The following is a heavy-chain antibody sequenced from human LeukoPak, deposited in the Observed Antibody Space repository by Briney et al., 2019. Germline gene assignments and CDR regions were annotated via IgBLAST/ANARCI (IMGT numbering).Heavy chain of an antibody. CDR3: ARGEVSVWFGGLYGMDV. CDR2: ISTYNGDT. J-gene: IGHJ6*04. D-gene: IGHD3-10*01. V-gene: IGHV1-18*04. CDR1: GYTFTTYG. Sequence: ASVKVSCKASGYTFTTYGISWVRQAPGQGLECLGWISTYNGDTNYAQKFQGRVTMTTDTSTSTAYMELRSLRSDDTAVYYCARGEVSVWFGGLYGMDVWGKGTTVTVSS.